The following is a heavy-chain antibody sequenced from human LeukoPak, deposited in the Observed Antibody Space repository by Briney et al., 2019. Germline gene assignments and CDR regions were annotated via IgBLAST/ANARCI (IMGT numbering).Heavy chain of an antibody. Sequence: SGPALVKPTQTLTLTCTFSGFSLSTRGMCVSWIRQPPGKALEWLARIDWDDDKYYSTSLKTRLTISKDTSKNQVVLTMTNMDPVDTATYYCARTSYYDILTGYYPFDYWGQGTLVTVSS. CDR3: ARTSYYDILTGYYPFDY. CDR1: GFSLSTRGMC. V-gene: IGHV2-70*11. CDR2: IDWDDDK. D-gene: IGHD3-9*01. J-gene: IGHJ4*02.